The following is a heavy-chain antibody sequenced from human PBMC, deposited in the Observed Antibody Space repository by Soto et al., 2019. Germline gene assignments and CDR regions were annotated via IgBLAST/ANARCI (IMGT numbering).Heavy chain of an antibody. V-gene: IGHV3-33*01. CDR3: ARAKGKTTVTNYYYYYGMDV. Sequence: PGGSLRLSCAASGFTFSSYGMHWVRQAPGKGLEWVAVIWYDGSNKYYADSVKGRFTISRDNSKNTLYLQMNSLRAEDTAVYYCARAKGKTTVTNYYYYYGMDVWGQGTTVTVSS. CDR2: IWYDGSNK. D-gene: IGHD4-17*01. J-gene: IGHJ6*02. CDR1: GFTFSSYG.